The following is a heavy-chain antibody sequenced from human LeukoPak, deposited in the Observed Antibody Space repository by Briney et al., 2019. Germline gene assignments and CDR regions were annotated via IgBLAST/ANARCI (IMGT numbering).Heavy chain of an antibody. CDR3: ATESIAAAGTGGFDY. V-gene: IGHV4-34*01. D-gene: IGHD6-13*01. CDR2: INHRGST. Sequence: SETLSLTCAVYGGSFSGYYWSWIRQPPGKGLEWIGEINHRGSTHHNPSLKSRVTISVDTSKNQFSLKLSSVTAADTAVYYCATESIAAAGTGGFDYWGQGTLVTVSS. CDR1: GGSFSGYY. J-gene: IGHJ4*02.